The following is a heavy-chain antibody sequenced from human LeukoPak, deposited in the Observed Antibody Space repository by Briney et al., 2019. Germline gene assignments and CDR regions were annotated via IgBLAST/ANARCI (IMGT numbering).Heavy chain of an antibody. CDR3: ALRGYNTFTDY. Sequence: GGSLRLSCAASGFTFDDYAMHWVRQAPGKGLEWVSGISWNSGSIGYADSVKGRFTISRDNAKNSLYLQMNSLRAEDTALYYCALRGYNTFTDYWGQGTLVTVSS. V-gene: IGHV3-9*01. J-gene: IGHJ4*02. CDR2: ISWNSGSI. CDR1: GFTFDDYA. D-gene: IGHD5-18*01.